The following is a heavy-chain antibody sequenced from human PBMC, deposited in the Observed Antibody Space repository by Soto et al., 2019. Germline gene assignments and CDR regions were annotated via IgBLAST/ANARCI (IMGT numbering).Heavy chain of an antibody. V-gene: IGHV3-33*01. Sequence: QVQLVESGGGVVQPGRSLRLSCAASGFTFSSYGMYWVRQAPGKGLEWVAVIWYDGSKKYYADSVKGRFTISRDNSKNTLYMQMNSLRAEDTAVYYCARDNDWELPYSEGMDVWGQGTTVTVSS. CDR1: GFTFSSYG. CDR2: IWYDGSKK. J-gene: IGHJ6*02. CDR3: ARDNDWELPYSEGMDV. D-gene: IGHD1-26*01.